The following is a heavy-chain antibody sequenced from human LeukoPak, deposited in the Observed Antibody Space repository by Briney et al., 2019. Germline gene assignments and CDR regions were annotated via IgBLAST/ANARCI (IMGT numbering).Heavy chain of an antibody. CDR1: GYTFTGYY. V-gene: IGHV1-2*02. J-gene: IGHJ6*02. CDR3: ASRPIVVVPAAKEDYYYGMGV. D-gene: IGHD2-2*01. Sequence: ASVKVSCKASGYTFTGYYMHWVRQAPGQGLEWMGWINPNSGGTNYAQKFQGRVTMTRDTSISTAYMELSRLRSDDTAVYYCASRPIVVVPAAKEDYYYGMGVWGQGTTVTVSS. CDR2: INPNSGGT.